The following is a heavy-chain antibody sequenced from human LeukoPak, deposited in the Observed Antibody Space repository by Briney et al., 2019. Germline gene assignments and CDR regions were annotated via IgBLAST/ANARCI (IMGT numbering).Heavy chain of an antibody. J-gene: IGHJ6*03. CDR1: GFTFSNYV. CDR3: AKKSKVGYHYYMDV. V-gene: IGHV3-23*01. CDR2: ISGSGTNT. Sequence: GSLRLSCVASGFTFSNYVMNWVRQAPGKGLECVSSISGSGTNTYYADSVKGRFTSSRDNSKNTLYLQMNSLRAEDTAVYYCAKKSKVGYHYYMDVWGKGTTVTVSS. D-gene: IGHD1-26*01.